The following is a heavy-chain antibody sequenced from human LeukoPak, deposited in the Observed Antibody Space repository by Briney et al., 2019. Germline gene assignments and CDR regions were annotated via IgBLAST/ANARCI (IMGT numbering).Heavy chain of an antibody. Sequence: SETLSLTCTISGDSISSYYWSWIRQPAGKGLEWIGRIYSSGSTNYNPSLKSRVTISVDTSKNQFSLKLSSVTAADTAVYYCARTTEAHSWRTRYYDYYMDVWGKGTTVTVSS. CDR2: IYSSGST. CDR3: ARTTEAHSWRTRYYDYYMDV. J-gene: IGHJ6*03. CDR1: GDSISSYY. V-gene: IGHV4-4*07. D-gene: IGHD6-13*01.